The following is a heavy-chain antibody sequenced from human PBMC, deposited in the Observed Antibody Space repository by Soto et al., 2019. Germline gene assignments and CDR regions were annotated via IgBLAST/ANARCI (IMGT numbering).Heavy chain of an antibody. Sequence: QVHLVQSGAEVKKPGASVKVSCKASGYSFTDYYMHWVRQAPGQGLEWMGWINTKTGGTNYAQRGQGRVTMTGDTAINTAYLELSRLRSYDTAVYYCARVGPTGWFDPWGQGTVVTVSS. CDR1: GYSFTDYY. CDR2: INTKTGGT. CDR3: ARVGPTGWFDP. V-gene: IGHV1-2*02. J-gene: IGHJ5*02.